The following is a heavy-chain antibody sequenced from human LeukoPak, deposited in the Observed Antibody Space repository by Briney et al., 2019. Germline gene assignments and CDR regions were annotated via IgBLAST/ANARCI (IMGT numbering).Heavy chain of an antibody. D-gene: IGHD5-12*01. CDR1: GGSISSYY. Sequence: SETLSLTCTVSGGSISSYYWSWIRQPPGKGLEWIGYIYYSGSINYNPSLKSRVTISVDTSKNQFSLKLSSVTAADTAVYYCAIYSGYDESFDYWGQGTLVTVSS. CDR3: AIYSGYDESFDY. V-gene: IGHV4-59*01. J-gene: IGHJ4*02. CDR2: IYYSGSI.